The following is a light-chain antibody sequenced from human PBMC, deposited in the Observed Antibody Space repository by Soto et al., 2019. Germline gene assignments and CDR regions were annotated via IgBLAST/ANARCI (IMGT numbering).Light chain of an antibody. J-gene: IGKJ1*01. Sequence: DIQMTQSPSSLSASVGDTVTSTCRASQGISNDLAWYQQKPGQVPNLLIYAASTLQSGVRSRFSGSGSGTDFTLTISSLRPEDVATYYCQKYNNAPWTFGQGTKVEI. V-gene: IGKV1-27*01. CDR3: QKYNNAPWT. CDR2: AAS. CDR1: QGISND.